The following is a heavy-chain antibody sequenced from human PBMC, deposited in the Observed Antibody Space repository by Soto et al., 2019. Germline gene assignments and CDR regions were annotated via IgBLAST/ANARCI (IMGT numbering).Heavy chain of an antibody. CDR3: ARGGVSTRTFDY. CDR1: GYNFTTYR. J-gene: IGHJ4*02. D-gene: IGHD3-3*01. Sequence: PGESLKISCKGSGYNFTTYRIGWVRQMPGKGLEWMAIIYPGDSETRYSPSFQGQVTISTDNSSTTAYLQWGSLRASDTAMYYGARGGVSTRTFDYWGQGTPVSVSS. CDR2: IYPGDSET. V-gene: IGHV5-51*01.